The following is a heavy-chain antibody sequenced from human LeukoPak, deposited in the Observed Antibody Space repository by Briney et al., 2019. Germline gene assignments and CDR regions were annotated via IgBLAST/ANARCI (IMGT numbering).Heavy chain of an antibody. CDR1: GYTFTGAY. V-gene: IGHV1-2*02. D-gene: IGHD2-21*01. CDR3: ARVLFNSGYDY. CDR2: NNPNSGGT. Sequence: EASVKVSCKASGYTFTGAYMHWVRQAPGQGLEWMGWNNPNSGGTQFAQKFQGRVTMTRDTSISTAYMELDRLRSDDTAVYYCARVLFNSGYDYWGQGTLVTVSS. J-gene: IGHJ4*02.